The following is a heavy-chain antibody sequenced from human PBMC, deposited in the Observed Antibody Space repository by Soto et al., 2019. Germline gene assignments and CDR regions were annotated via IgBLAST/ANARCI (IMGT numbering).Heavy chain of an antibody. V-gene: IGHV4-39*01. CDR2: IYYSGST. CDR3: ARNRAVAGIGEWWFDP. CDR1: GGSISSSSYY. J-gene: IGHJ5*02. D-gene: IGHD6-19*01. Sequence: QLQLQESGPGLVKPSETLSLTCTVSGGSISSSSYYWGWIRQPPGKGLEWIGSIYYSGSTYYNPSLKSRVTISVDTSKNQFSLKLSSVTAADTAVYYCARNRAVAGIGEWWFDPWGQGTLVTVSS.